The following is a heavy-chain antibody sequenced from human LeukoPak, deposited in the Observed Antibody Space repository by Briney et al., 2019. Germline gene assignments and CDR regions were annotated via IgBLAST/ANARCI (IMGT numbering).Heavy chain of an antibody. CDR1: GFTFSTYE. CDR2: IRYDGSNK. Sequence: GGSLRLSCAASGFTFSTYEMTWVRQAPGKRLEWVAFIRYDGSNKYYADSVKGRFTISRDNSKNTLYLQMNSLRAEDTAVYYCAKEYDILTGSFDYWGQGTLVTVSS. V-gene: IGHV3-30*02. CDR3: AKEYDILTGSFDY. J-gene: IGHJ4*02. D-gene: IGHD3-9*01.